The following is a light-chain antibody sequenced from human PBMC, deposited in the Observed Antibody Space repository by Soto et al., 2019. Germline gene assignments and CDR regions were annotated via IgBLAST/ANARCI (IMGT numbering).Light chain of an antibody. CDR2: LGS. CDR1: QSLLHSNGYNY. V-gene: IGKV2-28*01. J-gene: IGKJ2*01. Sequence: DVVMTQSPLSLPVTPGEPASISCRSSQSLLHSNGYNYLEWYLQKPGQSPQLLIYLGSSRASGAPAXISGSGSGTDFTLKISRVEAEDVGVYSCMQTLQTYTFGQGTKLEIK. CDR3: MQTLQTYT.